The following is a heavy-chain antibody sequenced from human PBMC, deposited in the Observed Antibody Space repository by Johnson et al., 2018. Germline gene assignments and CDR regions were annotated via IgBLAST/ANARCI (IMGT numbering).Heavy chain of an antibody. Sequence: QLVESGGGLVQPGGSLRLSCAASGFTFSSYSMNWVRQAPGKGLEWVSDIPSSGRTTYYADSVKGRFTISRDNAKNSLYLQMNSLRAEDTAVYYCARDEGWYGAVDIWGHGTMVTVSS. CDR1: GFTFSSYS. D-gene: IGHD2-15*01. J-gene: IGHJ3*02. CDR2: IPSSGRTT. CDR3: ARDEGWYGAVDI. V-gene: IGHV3-48*01.